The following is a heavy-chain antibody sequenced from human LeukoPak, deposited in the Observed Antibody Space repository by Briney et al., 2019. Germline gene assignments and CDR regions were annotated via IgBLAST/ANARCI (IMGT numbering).Heavy chain of an antibody. CDR1: GGSFSGYY. V-gene: IGHV4-34*01. J-gene: IGHJ3*02. CDR3: ARAPYYYGSGTVNAFDI. CDR2: INHSGTT. D-gene: IGHD3-10*01. Sequence: SSETLSLTCAVYGGSFSGYYWSWIRQPPGKGLEWIGEINHSGTTNYNPSLKSRVIISVDTSKNQFSLKLSSVTAADTAVYYCARAPYYYGSGTVNAFDIWGQGTMVTVSS.